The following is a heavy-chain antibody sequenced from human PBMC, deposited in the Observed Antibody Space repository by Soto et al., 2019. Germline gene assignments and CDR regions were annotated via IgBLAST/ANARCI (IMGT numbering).Heavy chain of an antibody. V-gene: IGHV1-46*01. Sequence: ASVKGSCKASGYTFTSYYMRWGRQAPGQGLEWMGIINPSGGSTSYAQKFQGRVTMTRDTSTSTVYMELSSLRSEDTAVYYCARSYLERWAFDYWGQGTLVTVSS. CDR1: GYTFTSYY. D-gene: IGHD1-26*01. J-gene: IGHJ4*02. CDR2: INPSGGST. CDR3: ARSYLERWAFDY.